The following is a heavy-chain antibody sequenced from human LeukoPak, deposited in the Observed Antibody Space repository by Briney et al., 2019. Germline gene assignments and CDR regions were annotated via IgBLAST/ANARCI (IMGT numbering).Heavy chain of an antibody. CDR2: IYPGDSDT. V-gene: IGHV5-51*01. CDR1: GYSFTSYW. Sequence: GESLKISCKGSGYSFTSYWVGWVRQMPGKGLEWMGIIYPGDSDTRYSPSFQGQVTLSADTSISTAYLQWSSLKASDTAMYYCGRDGAVVVPAVFYYWGEGTLVTVSS. CDR3: GRDGAVVVPAVFYY. D-gene: IGHD2-2*01. J-gene: IGHJ4*02.